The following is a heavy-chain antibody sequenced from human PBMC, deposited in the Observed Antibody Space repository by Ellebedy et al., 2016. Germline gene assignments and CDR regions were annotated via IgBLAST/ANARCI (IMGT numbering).Heavy chain of an antibody. CDR1: RCTFSSYA. Sequence: SVKVSXKASRCTFSSYALSWVRQAPGQALEWMGGIIPIFGTANYAQKFQGRVTITADDSTSTAYMELSSLRSEDTAVYYCGSSSSGYFDRWGRGTLVTVSS. J-gene: IGHJ2*01. D-gene: IGHD2-2*01. CDR2: IIPIFGTA. CDR3: GSSSSGYFDR. V-gene: IGHV1-69*13.